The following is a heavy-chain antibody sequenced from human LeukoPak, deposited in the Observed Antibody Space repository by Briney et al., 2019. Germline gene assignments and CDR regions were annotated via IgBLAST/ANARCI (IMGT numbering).Heavy chain of an antibody. V-gene: IGHV1-8*03. D-gene: IGHD4-17*01. CDR1: GYTFTSYY. CDR2: MNPNSGNT. Sequence: VASVKVSCKASGYTFTSYYMHWVRQAPGQGLEWMGWMNPNSGNTGYAQKFQGRVTITRNTSISTAYMELSSLRSEDTAVYYCARDYGDYGVFGYYYYMDVWGKGTTVTVSS. CDR3: ARDYGDYGVFGYYYYMDV. J-gene: IGHJ6*03.